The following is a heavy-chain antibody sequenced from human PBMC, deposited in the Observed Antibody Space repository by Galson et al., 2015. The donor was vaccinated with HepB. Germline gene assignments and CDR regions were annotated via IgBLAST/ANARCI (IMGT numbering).Heavy chain of an antibody. D-gene: IGHD4-17*01. CDR1: GFTFSDYY. CDR3: ARVERNDYGDLYFDY. V-gene: IGHV3-11*05. Sequence: SLRLSCAASGFTFSDYYMSWIRQAPGKGLEWASYISSSSSYTNYADSVKGRFTISRDNAKNSLYLQMNSLRAEDTAVYYCARVERNDYGDLYFDYWGQGTLVTVSS. J-gene: IGHJ4*02. CDR2: ISSSSSYT.